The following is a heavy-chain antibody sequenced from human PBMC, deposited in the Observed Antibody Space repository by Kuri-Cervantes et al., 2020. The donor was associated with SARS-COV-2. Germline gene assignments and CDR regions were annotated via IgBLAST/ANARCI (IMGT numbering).Heavy chain of an antibody. CDR2: IYTSGST. CDR3: AKARHDYGDYANGRWYFAL. D-gene: IGHD4-17*01. J-gene: IGHJ2*01. CDR1: GGSISSYY. Sequence: GSLRLFCTDSGGSISSYYWSWIRQPAGKGLEWIGRIYTSGSTNYNPSLKSRVTMSVDTSKNQFSLKLSSVTAADPAVYYCAKARHDYGDYANGRWYFALWGRGTLVTVSS. V-gene: IGHV4-4*07.